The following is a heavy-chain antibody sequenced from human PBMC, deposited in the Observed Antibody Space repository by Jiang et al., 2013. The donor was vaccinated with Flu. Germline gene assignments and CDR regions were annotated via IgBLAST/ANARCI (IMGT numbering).Heavy chain of an antibody. Sequence: QLLESGGGLVKPGGSLRLSCAASGFTFTNAWMSWVRQAPGKGLEWIGRIKSKTDGGTTYYAAPVRGRFTFSRDDSKNTFYLQLNSLKIEDTAVYYCTTDFMFRGVSPDYWGQGTLVTVSS. J-gene: IGHJ4*02. V-gene: IGHV3-15*01. CDR2: IKSKTDGGTT. CDR3: TTDFMFRGVSPDY. CDR1: GFTFTNAW. D-gene: IGHD3-10*01.